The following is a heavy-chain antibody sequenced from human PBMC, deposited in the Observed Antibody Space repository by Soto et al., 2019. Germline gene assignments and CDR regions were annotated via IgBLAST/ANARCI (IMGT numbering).Heavy chain of an antibody. CDR2: IIPIFGTA. V-gene: IGHV1-69*13. Sequence: ASVKVSCKASGGTFSSYAISWVRQAPGQGLEWMGGIIPIFGTANYAQKFQGRVTITADESTSTAYMELSSLRSEDTAVYYCARGGTNYYDSSGYYPLHSTEYFQHWGQGTLVTVSS. CDR1: GGTFSSYA. D-gene: IGHD3-22*01. CDR3: ARGGTNYYDSSGYYPLHSTEYFQH. J-gene: IGHJ1*01.